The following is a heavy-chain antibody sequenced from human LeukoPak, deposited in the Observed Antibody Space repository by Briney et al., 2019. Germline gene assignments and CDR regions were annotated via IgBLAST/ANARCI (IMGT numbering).Heavy chain of an antibody. CDR3: ARGRVSSSTWYSTYYYYFYMDV. D-gene: IGHD1-1*01. Sequence: SETLSLTCSVSDDSITMYYWTWIRQPPGKGLEWIGYVDHTGSTNFNPSLNGRVSISRDTTNDLFSLRLRSVTAADTAVYFCARGRVSSSTWYSTYYYYFYMDVWGKGTTVTVSS. CDR2: VDHTGST. CDR1: DDSITMYY. V-gene: IGHV4-59*01. J-gene: IGHJ6*03.